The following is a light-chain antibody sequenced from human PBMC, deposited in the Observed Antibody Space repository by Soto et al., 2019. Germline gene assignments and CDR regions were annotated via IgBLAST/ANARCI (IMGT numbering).Light chain of an antibody. CDR2: AAS. J-gene: IGKJ1*01. CDR1: QSVTSN. Sequence: EIVMTQSPATLSVSPGERATLSCRASQSVTSNLAWYQQRPGQAPRLLIYAASTRATGIPARFSGSGSGTEFTLTISSLQSEDVGVYYCQQYNNWPRTFGQGTKVEIK. V-gene: IGKV3-15*01. CDR3: QQYNNWPRT.